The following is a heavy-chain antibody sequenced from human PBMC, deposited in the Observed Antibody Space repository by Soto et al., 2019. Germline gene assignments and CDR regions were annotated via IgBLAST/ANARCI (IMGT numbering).Heavy chain of an antibody. Sequence: SETLSLTCAVSGGSISSSNWWSWVRQPPGKGLEWIGEIYHSGSTNYNPSLKSRVTISVDKSKNQFSLKLSSVTAADTAVYYCARDGIGGLRYFDWLPNPHNWFDPWGQGTLVTVSS. CDR3: ARDGIGGLRYFDWLPNPHNWFDP. V-gene: IGHV4-4*02. CDR1: GGSISSSNW. J-gene: IGHJ5*02. D-gene: IGHD3-9*01. CDR2: IYHSGST.